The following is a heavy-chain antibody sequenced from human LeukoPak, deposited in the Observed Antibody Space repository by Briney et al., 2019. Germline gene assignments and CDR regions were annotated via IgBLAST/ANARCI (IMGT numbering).Heavy chain of an antibody. CDR2: IRFDGSNK. Sequence: GGSLRLSCAASGFTFSSYGIHWVRQAPGKGLEWVAFIRFDGSNKNYADSVKGRFTISRDNSKNTLHLQMNSLRPEDTAVYYCARGSSSSSFLWFDPWGQGTLVTVSS. CDR3: ARGSSSSSFLWFDP. CDR1: GFTFSSYG. V-gene: IGHV3-30*02. D-gene: IGHD6-6*01. J-gene: IGHJ5*02.